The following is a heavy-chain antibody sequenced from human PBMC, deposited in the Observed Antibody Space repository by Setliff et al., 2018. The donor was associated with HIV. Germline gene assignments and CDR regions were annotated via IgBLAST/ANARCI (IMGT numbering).Heavy chain of an antibody. Sequence: PSETLSLTCAVYGGSLTDYDWTWIRQTPAKGLEWIGEISHSGRTNYNPSLKTRLIISRDTSKNQFSLRLSSATVADTAIYYCARAFEGDCSGASCHWLDSWGQGTQVTVSS. CDR2: ISHSGRT. J-gene: IGHJ5*01. V-gene: IGHV4-34*01. D-gene: IGHD2-15*01. CDR1: GGSLTDYD. CDR3: ARAFEGDCSGASCHWLDS.